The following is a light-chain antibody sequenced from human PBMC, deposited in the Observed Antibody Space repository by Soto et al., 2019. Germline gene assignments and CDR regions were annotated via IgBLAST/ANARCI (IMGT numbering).Light chain of an antibody. J-gene: IGKJ3*01. CDR1: QDIGYY. CDR3: QHARHLPL. Sequence: DIRMTQSPSSLSASVGDRVTITCQASQDIGYYLNWYQHKPGKAPKLLNYDAFNFETGVPSRFSGGGSGTPFSFTITGMQHDDVATYYCQHARHLPLFGPGNKVD. CDR2: DAF. V-gene: IGKV1-33*01.